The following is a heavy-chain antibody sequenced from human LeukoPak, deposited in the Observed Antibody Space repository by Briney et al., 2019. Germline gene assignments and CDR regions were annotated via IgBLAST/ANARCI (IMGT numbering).Heavy chain of an antibody. V-gene: IGHV3-33*01. J-gene: IGHJ4*02. CDR3: ARDMGRAWYGPPDY. CDR2: IWNDGSET. CDR1: GFIFSNYG. Sequence: GRSLRLSCAASGFIFSNYGMHWVRQAPGKRLEWVAVIWNDGSETFHADSVKGRFRIARDNSKNTLYLQMNSLRAEDTAVYFCARDMGRAWYGPPDYWGQGTLVTVSS. D-gene: IGHD6-13*01.